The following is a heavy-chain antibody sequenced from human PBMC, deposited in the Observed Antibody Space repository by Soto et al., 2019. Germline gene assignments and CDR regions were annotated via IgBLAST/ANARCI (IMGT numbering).Heavy chain of an antibody. J-gene: IGHJ6*03. V-gene: IGHV4-39*01. CDR1: GGSISSSSYY. CDR3: ARHGRGGVVEDYYCYYMDV. Sequence: QLQLQESGPGLVKPSETLSLTCTVSGGSISSSSYYWGWIRQPPGKGLEWIGSIYYSGSTYYNPSLKSRVTISGDTSKNQFALKLSSVTAADTAVYYCARHGRGGVVEDYYCYYMDVWGKGTTVTVSS. D-gene: IGHD3-16*01. CDR2: IYYSGST.